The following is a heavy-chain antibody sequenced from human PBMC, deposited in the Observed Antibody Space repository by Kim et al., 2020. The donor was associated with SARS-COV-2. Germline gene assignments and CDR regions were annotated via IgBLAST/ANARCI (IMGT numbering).Heavy chain of an antibody. CDR1: GFTFSSYA. J-gene: IGHJ6*02. Sequence: GGSLRLSCAASGFTFSSYAMSWVRQAPGKGLEWVSAISGSGGSTYYADSVKGRFTISRDNSKNTLYLQMNSLRAEDTAVYYCAKVPGLYYYYGMDVWGQGTTVTVSS. CDR2: ISGSGGST. V-gene: IGHV3-23*01. CDR3: AKVPGLYYYYGMDV.